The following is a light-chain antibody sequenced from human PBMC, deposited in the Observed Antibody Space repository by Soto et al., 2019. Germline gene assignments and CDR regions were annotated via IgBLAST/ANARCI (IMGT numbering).Light chain of an antibody. CDR2: EVS. J-gene: IGLJ1*01. V-gene: IGLV2-14*01. CDR3: SSYTSSSTPVWV. Sequence: QSALTQAASGSGSPGQSITISCTGTSSDVGGYNYVSWYQQHPGKAPKLMIYEVSNRPSGVSNRFSGSKSGNTASLTISGLQAEDEADYYCSSYTSSSTPVWVFGTGTKVTVL. CDR1: SSDVGGYNY.